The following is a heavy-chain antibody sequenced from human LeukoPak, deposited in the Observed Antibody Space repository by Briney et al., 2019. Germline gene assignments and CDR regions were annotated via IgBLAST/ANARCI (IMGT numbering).Heavy chain of an antibody. D-gene: IGHD1-26*01. CDR3: ARGDSGSYYFDY. J-gene: IGHJ4*02. CDR2: ISGSGFNT. Sequence: GGSLRLSCAASGFTFSSSAMSWVRQAPGKGLEWVSTISGSGFNTYYPDSVKGRVTISRDNSKTTVYLQMDSLRAEDTAVYYCARGDSGSYYFDYWGQGTLVTVSS. V-gene: IGHV3-23*01. CDR1: GFTFSSSA.